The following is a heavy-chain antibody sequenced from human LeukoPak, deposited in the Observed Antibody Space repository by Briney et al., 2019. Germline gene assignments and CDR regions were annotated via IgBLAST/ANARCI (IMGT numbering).Heavy chain of an antibody. J-gene: IGHJ4*02. D-gene: IGHD6-13*01. Sequence: GGSLRLSCAASGFTFSSYNMNWVRQAPGKGLEWVSSATSSSSYTYYADSVKGRFTISRDNSKNSLYLQMNSLRAEDTAVYYCARGIMGSSWYYFDYWGQGTLVTVSS. CDR2: ATSSSSYT. CDR3: ARGIMGSSWYYFDY. CDR1: GFTFSSYN. V-gene: IGHV3-21*01.